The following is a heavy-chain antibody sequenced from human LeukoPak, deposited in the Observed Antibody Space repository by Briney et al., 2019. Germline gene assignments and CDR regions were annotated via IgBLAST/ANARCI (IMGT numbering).Heavy chain of an antibody. D-gene: IGHD1-1*01. V-gene: IGHV3-33*01. J-gene: IGHJ4*02. Sequence: GGSLRLSCAVSGFIFSDYGFHWVRQAPGKGLEWVAVTRFDGSIKQYADSVKGRFTISIDDSKNTLYLQMNFLKSEDTAVYYCARWGGTRQYYFDYWGQGTLVTVSS. CDR1: GFIFSDYG. CDR2: TRFDGSIK. CDR3: ARWGGTRQYYFDY.